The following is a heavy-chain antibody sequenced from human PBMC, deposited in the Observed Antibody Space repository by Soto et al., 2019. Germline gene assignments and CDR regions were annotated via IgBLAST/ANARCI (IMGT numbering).Heavy chain of an antibody. CDR2: ISSSGSTI. Sequence: QVQLVESGGDLVKPGGSLRLSCAASRFTFSDYYMSWIRQAPGKGLEWVSYISSSGSTIYYADSVKGRFTISRDNAKNSLYLQMNSLRAEDMAVYYCASRLRDSYGYLYWGQGTLVTVSS. CDR3: ASRLRDSYGYLY. CDR1: RFTFSDYY. D-gene: IGHD5-18*01. J-gene: IGHJ4*02. V-gene: IGHV3-11*01.